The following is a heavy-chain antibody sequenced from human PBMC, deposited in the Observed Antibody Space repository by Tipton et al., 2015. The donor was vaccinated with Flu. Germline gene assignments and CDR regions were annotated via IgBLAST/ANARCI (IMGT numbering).Heavy chain of an antibody. CDR3: AKEVDTVIVAVTVYLDY. D-gene: IGHD3-22*01. Sequence: SLRLSCAASGFTFKNYAMGWVRQAPGKGLEWVSMISAGGGGTTYYADSVKGRFTVSRDNPKKTLYLQMNSLRAEDTAVYYCAKEVDTVIVAVTVYLDYWGQGILVTVSS. CDR2: ISAGGGGTT. J-gene: IGHJ4*02. V-gene: IGHV3-23*01. CDR1: GFTFKNYA.